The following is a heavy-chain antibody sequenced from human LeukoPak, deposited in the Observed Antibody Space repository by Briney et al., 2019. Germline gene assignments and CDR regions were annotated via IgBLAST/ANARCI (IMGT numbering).Heavy chain of an antibody. J-gene: IGHJ5*02. CDR1: GGSISSSSYY. D-gene: IGHD2-21*01. Sequence: SETLSLTCTVSGGSISSSSYYWGWIRQPPGKGLEWIGSIYYSGSTYYNPSLKSRVTISVDTSKNQFSLKLSSVTAADTAVYYCARAYCGGDCYLNWFDPWGQGTLVTASS. CDR2: IYYSGST. CDR3: ARAYCGGDCYLNWFDP. V-gene: IGHV4-39*01.